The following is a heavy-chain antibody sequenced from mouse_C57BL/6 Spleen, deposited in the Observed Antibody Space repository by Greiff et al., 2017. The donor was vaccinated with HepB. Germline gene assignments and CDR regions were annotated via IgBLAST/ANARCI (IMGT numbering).Heavy chain of an antibody. CDR3: ARGSYYGRSLFAY. CDR2: INPNNGGT. Sequence: EVQLQQSGPELVKPGASVKIPCKASGYTFTDYNMDWVKQSHGKSLEWIGDINPNNGGTIYNQKFKGKATLTVDKSSSTAYMELRSLTSEDTAVYYCARGSYYGRSLFAYWGQGTLVTVSA. CDR1: GYTFTDYN. V-gene: IGHV1-18*01. D-gene: IGHD1-1*01. J-gene: IGHJ3*01.